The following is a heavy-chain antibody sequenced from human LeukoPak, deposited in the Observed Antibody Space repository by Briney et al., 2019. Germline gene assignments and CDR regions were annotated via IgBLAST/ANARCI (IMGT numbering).Heavy chain of an antibody. J-gene: IGHJ5*02. V-gene: IGHV4-61*01. CDR2: IYYSGST. Sequence: PSETLSLTCTVSGGSVSSGSNYWSWIRQPPGKRLEWIGYIYYSGSTNHNPSLNSRVTISLDTSKNQFSLNLSSVTAADTAVYYCARARVRGVIRQKDNWFDPWGQGTLVTVSS. CDR1: GGSVSSGSNY. CDR3: ARARVRGVIRQKDNWFDP. D-gene: IGHD3-10*01.